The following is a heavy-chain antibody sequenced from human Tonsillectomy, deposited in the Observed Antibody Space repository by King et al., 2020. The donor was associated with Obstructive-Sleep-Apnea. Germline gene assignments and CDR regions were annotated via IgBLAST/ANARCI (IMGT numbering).Heavy chain of an antibody. V-gene: IGHV4-4*02. D-gene: IGHD6-19*01. CDR1: GGSISSSNW. J-gene: IGHJ1*01. CDR3: ALRSSGWYIVGDEYFQH. Sequence: QLQESGPGLVKPSGTLSLTCAVSGGSISSSNWWSWVRQPPGKGLEWIGEIYHSGCTNYNPSLKSRVTISVDKSKNQFSLKLSSVTAADTAVYYCALRSSGWYIVGDEYFQHWGQGTLVTVSS. CDR2: IYHSGCT.